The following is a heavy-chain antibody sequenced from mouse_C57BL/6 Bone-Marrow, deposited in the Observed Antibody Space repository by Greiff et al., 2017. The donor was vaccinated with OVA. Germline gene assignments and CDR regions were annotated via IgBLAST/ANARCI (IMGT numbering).Heavy chain of an antibody. CDR2: ISSGGSYT. CDR3: ARHVDYYGSSYVYYWYFDV. D-gene: IGHD1-1*01. V-gene: IGHV5-6*01. Sequence: EVMLVESGGDLVKPGGSLKLSCAASGFTFSSYGMSWVRQTPDKRLEWVATISSGGSYTYYPDSVKGRFTISRDNAKKTLYLQMSSLKSEDTAMYYCARHVDYYGSSYVYYWYFDVWGTGTTVTVSS. J-gene: IGHJ1*03. CDR1: GFTFSSYG.